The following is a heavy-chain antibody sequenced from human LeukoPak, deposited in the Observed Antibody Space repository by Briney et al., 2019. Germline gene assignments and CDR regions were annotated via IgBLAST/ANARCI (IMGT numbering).Heavy chain of an antibody. Sequence: QPEGSLRLSCAASGFTVITNDMTWVRQAPGKGFEWVSVLYSDGNTKYADSVQGRFTISRDNSKNTLYLEMNSLSPDDTAVYYCARGVEPLAANTLAYWGQGTLVTVSS. CDR2: LYSDGNT. J-gene: IGHJ4*02. V-gene: IGHV3-53*01. CDR3: ARGVEPLAANTLAY. D-gene: IGHD1-14*01. CDR1: GFTVITND.